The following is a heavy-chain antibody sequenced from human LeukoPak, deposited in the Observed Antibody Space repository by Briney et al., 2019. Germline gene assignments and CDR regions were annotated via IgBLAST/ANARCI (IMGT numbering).Heavy chain of an antibody. Sequence: ASVKVSCKASGGSFSSYAISWVRQAPGQGLEWMGGIIPIFGTANYAQKFQGRVTITADESTSTAYMELSSLRSEDTAVYYCARDVNGGDSSSWYDLTRRAFDIWGQGTMVTVSS. J-gene: IGHJ3*02. D-gene: IGHD6-13*01. V-gene: IGHV1-69*13. CDR1: GGSFSSYA. CDR3: ARDVNGGDSSSWYDLTRRAFDI. CDR2: IIPIFGTA.